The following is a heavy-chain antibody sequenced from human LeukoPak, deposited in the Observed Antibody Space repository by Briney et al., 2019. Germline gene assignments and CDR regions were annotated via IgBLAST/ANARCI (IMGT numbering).Heavy chain of an antibody. CDR2: LTASSGST. V-gene: IGHV3-23*01. CDR1: GFPFSNYA. Sequence: PGGSLRLSCAASGFPFSNYAMSWVRQAPGKGLEWVSALTASSGSTYSADSVKGRFTISRDNSKNTLYLQMDSLRAEDAAVYYCGEGGISTTGIGNWGQGTLVTVSS. CDR3: GEGGISTTGIGN. D-gene: IGHD1-14*01. J-gene: IGHJ4*02.